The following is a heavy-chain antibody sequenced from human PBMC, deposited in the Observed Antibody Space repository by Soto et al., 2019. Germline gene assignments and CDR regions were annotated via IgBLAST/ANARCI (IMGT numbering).Heavy chain of an antibody. D-gene: IGHD3-22*01. CDR1: EGSFSGYY. CDR2: INHGGRT. V-gene: IGHV4-34*01. CDR3: ATPAGYYYDSSGGRRHDAFDI. J-gene: IGHJ3*02. Sequence: PSETLSLTCAVYEGSFSGYYWTWIRQAPGKGLEWLGEINHGGRTNYNPSLKSRVTISVDTSKNQFSLKLSSVTAADTAVYYCATPAGYYYDSSGGRRHDAFDIWSQGTMVTVSS.